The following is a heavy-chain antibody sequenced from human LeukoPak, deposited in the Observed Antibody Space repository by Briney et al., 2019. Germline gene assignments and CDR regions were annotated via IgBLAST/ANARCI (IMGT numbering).Heavy chain of an antibody. V-gene: IGHV4-59*01. CDR3: ARGAYPSGYYLDV. CDR1: GGSISSYY. Sequence: PSETLSLTCTVSGGSISSYYWSWIRQPPGKGLEWIGYIYYILSTNYNPSLKRRVTISVETSKNQFSLKLSSVTAADTAVYYCARGAYPSGYYLDVWGKGTTVTVSS. J-gene: IGHJ6*03. CDR2: IYYILST.